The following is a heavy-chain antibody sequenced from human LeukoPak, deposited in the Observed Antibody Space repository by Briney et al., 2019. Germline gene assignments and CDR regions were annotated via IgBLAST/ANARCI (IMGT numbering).Heavy chain of an antibody. Sequence: SQTLSLTCAISGDRVSSNSAAWNWIRQYPSRGLEWLGRTYYRSKWYNDYAVTAKSRITINPDTSKHPFSLQLNSVTPDDTAVYYCARVPDIVVAYGMDVWGQGTTVTVSS. CDR3: ARVPDIVVAYGMDV. CDR1: GDRVSSNSAA. D-gene: IGHD2-15*01. V-gene: IGHV6-1*01. J-gene: IGHJ6*02. CDR2: TYYRSKWYN.